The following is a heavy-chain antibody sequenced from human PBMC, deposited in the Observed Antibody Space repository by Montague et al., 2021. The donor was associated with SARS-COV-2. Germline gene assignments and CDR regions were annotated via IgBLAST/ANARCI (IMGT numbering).Heavy chain of an antibody. D-gene: IGHD3-22*01. Sequence: SLRLSCAASGFTFSTYTMNWVRQAPGKGLEWVSSIGATTGYIYYADSVKGRFTISRDNAKNALYLQMNSLRANDTAVYYCWRSSGPWGQGTLVTVSS. J-gene: IGHJ5*02. CDR3: WRSSGP. CDR1: GFTFSTYT. V-gene: IGHV3-21*01. CDR2: IGATTGYI.